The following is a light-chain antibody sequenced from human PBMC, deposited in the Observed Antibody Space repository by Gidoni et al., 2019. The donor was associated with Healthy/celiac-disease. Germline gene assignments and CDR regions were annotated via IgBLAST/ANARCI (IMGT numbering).Light chain of an antibody. J-gene: IGKJ5*01. CDR1: QGISSY. Sequence: AIRMTQSPSSFSASTGDRVTITCRASQGISSYLAWYQQKQGKAPKLLIYAASTLQSGVPSRFSGSGXXTDFTLTISCLQSEDFATYYCQQYYSXXXXTFGQGTRLEIK. V-gene: IGKV1-8*01. CDR2: AAS. CDR3: QQYYSXXXXT.